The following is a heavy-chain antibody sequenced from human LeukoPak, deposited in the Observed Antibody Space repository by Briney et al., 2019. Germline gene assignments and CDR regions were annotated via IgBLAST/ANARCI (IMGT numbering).Heavy chain of an antibody. J-gene: IGHJ4*02. D-gene: IGHD3-3*01. CDR3: ARAPGRFLEWLHFDY. CDR2: ISYDGSNK. CDR1: GFTFSSYA. Sequence: PGGSLRLSCAASGFTFSSYAMHWVRQAPGKGLEWVAVISYDGSNKYYADSVKGRFTISRDNSKNTLYLQMNSLRAEDTAVYYCARAPGRFLEWLHFDYWGQGTLVTVSS. V-gene: IGHV3-30-3*01.